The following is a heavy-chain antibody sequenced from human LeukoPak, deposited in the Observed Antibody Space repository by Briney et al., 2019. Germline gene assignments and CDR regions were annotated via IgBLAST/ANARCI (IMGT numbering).Heavy chain of an antibody. CDR3: AGGAGWLVDY. Sequence: PGGSLRLSCEAAGTTFSRYWMNWVRQAPGKGLEWVANIKQDGSEKYYVDSLKCRFTISRDNAKNSLYLQMNSLRAEDTAVYYCAGGAGWLVDYWGQGTLVTVSS. CDR1: GTTFSRYW. CDR2: IKQDGSEK. V-gene: IGHV3-7*03. D-gene: IGHD6-19*01. J-gene: IGHJ4*02.